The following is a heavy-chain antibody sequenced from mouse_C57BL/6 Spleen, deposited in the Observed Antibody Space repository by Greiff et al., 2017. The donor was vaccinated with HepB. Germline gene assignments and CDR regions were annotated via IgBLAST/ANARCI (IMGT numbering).Heavy chain of an antibody. Sequence: VKLQESGAELVKPGASVKISCKASGYAFSSYWMNWVKQRPGKGLEWIGQIYPGDGDTNYNGKFKGKATLTADKSSSTAYMQLSSLTSEDSAVYFCATYYGSSYEGFYAMDYWGQGTSVTVSS. CDR3: ATYYGSSYEGFYAMDY. D-gene: IGHD1-1*01. CDR1: GYAFSSYW. J-gene: IGHJ4*01. V-gene: IGHV1-80*01. CDR2: IYPGDGDT.